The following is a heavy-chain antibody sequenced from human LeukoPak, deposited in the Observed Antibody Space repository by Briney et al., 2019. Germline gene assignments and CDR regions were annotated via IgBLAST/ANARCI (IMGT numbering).Heavy chain of an antibody. CDR1: GFTFDDYA. J-gene: IGHJ4*02. CDR2: ISWNSGSI. D-gene: IGHD3-10*01. V-gene: IGHV3-9*01. CDR3: ARGYYYYGSGSYFDY. Sequence: GGSLRLSCAASGFTFDDYAMHWVRQAPGKGLEWVSGISWNSGSIGYADSVKGRFTISRDNAKNSLCLQMNSLRAEDTALYYCARGYYYYGSGSYFDYWGQGTLVTVSS.